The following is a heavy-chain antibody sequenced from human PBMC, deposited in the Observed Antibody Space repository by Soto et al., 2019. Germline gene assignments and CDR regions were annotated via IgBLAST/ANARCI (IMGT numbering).Heavy chain of an antibody. J-gene: IGHJ4*02. CDR3: ARYYYDSSGYYYTFDY. Sequence: PSETLSLTCAVSGGSISSSNWWSWVRQPPGKGLEWIGEIYHSGSTNYNPSLKSRVTISVDKSKNQFSLKLSSVTAADTAVYYCARYYYDSSGYYYTFDYWGQGTLVTVSS. D-gene: IGHD3-22*01. V-gene: IGHV4-4*02. CDR2: IYHSGST. CDR1: GGSISSSNW.